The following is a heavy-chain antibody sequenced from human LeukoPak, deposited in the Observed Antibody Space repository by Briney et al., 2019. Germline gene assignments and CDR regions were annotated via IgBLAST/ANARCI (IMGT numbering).Heavy chain of an antibody. J-gene: IGHJ5*02. CDR2: INPRSGGT. Sequence: ASLRLSCATSGYTFIVSHMHLVRQAPGPGLKRFGSINPRSGGTKYAQKFQGRVTMTRDTSISTAYMELSRLGSDDTAVYHWGRGGTRGYSGYNWFDPWGQGTLVTVSS. D-gene: IGHD5-12*01. CDR3: GRGGTRGYSGYNWFDP. CDR1: GYTFIVSH. V-gene: IGHV1-2*02.